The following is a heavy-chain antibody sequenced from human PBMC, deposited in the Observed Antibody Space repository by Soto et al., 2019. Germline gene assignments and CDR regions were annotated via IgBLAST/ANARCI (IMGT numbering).Heavy chain of an antibody. CDR1: GGSISSYY. D-gene: IGHD2-2*01. CDR3: ARHDCSSTSCYPHFDH. J-gene: IGHJ4*02. CDR2: IYYSGST. Sequence: SETLSLTCTVSGGSISSYYWSWIRQPPGKGLEWIGYIYYSGSTNYNPSLKSQVTISVDTSKNQFSLKLSSVTAADTAVYYCARHDCSSTSCYPHFDHWGQGTLVTVSS. V-gene: IGHV4-59*08.